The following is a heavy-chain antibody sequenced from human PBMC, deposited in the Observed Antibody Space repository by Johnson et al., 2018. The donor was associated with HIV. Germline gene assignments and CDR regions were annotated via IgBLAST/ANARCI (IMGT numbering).Heavy chain of an antibody. CDR3: YCTDDCGAGSESKGTVDV. J-gene: IGHJ3*01. V-gene: IGHV3-30*04. CDR1: GFTFSSYA. CDR2: ISFDGNLN. D-gene: IGHD3-10*01. Sequence: QMLLVESGGGVVQPGRSLRLSCAASGFTFSSYAMHWVRQAPGKGLEWVAVISFDGNLNKYADSVKGRFTISRTNSKKTLFLQMTRLRQDDTAVYSCYCTDDCGAGSESKGTVDVWGQGTVVTVSA.